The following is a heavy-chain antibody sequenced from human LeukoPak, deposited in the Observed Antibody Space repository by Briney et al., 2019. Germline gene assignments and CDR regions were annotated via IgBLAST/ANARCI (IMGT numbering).Heavy chain of an antibody. D-gene: IGHD3-22*01. CDR1: GFTFTSSA. CDR2: IVVGSGNT. CDR3: AAVPLNYYDSSGYARYFQH. V-gene: IGHV1-58*01. Sequence: SVKVSCKASGFTFTSSAVQWVRQARGQRLERIGWIVVGSGNTNYAQKFQERVTITRDMSTSTAYMELSSLRSEDTAVYYCAAVPLNYYDSSGYARYFQHWGQGTLVTVSS. J-gene: IGHJ1*01.